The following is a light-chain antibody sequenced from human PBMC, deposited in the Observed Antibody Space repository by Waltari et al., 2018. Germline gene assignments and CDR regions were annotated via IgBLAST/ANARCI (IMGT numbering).Light chain of an antibody. CDR3: QQSYKTPYT. CDR2: GAS. J-gene: IGKJ2*01. Sequence: DIQMTQSPSSLSASVGDRVSISCRASQSINVYVDWYQQKPGKAPKLLIYGASTVQSGVPSRFSGSGSGTDFTLTISSLQPEDFASYYCQQSYKTPYTFGQGTKLEF. CDR1: QSINVY. V-gene: IGKV1-39*01.